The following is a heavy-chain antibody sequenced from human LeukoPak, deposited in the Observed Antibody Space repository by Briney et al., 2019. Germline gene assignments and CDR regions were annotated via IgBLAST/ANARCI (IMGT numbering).Heavy chain of an antibody. CDR1: GFTFSSYW. J-gene: IGHJ4*02. V-gene: IGHV3-74*01. CDR2: INSDGSST. CDR3: ASLTNYDVWSGTVDY. Sequence: TGGSLRLSCAASGFTFSSYWMHWVRQAPGKGLVWVSRINSDGSSTSYADSVKGRFTISRDNAKNTLYLQMNSLRAEDTAVYYCASLTNYDVWSGTVDYWGQGTLVTVSS. D-gene: IGHD3-3*01.